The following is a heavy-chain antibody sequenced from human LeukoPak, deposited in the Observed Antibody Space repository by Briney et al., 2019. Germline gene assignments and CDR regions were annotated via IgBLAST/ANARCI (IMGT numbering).Heavy chain of an antibody. V-gene: IGHV3-53*01. CDR1: GFTVSSNY. Sequence: PGGSLRLSCAASGFTVSSNYMSWVRQAPGKGLEWVSGIYNSGGRTYYADSVKGRYTISRDNSKSTLYMQMNSLTAEDTAIYYCAKRFPPVGATLQYFFDYWGQGTLVTVSS. CDR3: AKRFPPVGATLQYFFDY. CDR2: IYNSGGRT. J-gene: IGHJ4*02. D-gene: IGHD1-26*01.